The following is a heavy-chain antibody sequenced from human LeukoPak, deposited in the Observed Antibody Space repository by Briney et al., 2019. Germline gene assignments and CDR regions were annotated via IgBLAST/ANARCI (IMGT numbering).Heavy chain of an antibody. J-gene: IGHJ3*02. CDR1: GGSISSGDYY. CDR3: ARDLYDSSGFDAFDI. D-gene: IGHD3-22*01. Sequence: SQTLSLTCTVSGGSISSGDYYWSWIRQPPGKGLEWIGYIYNSGSTYYNPSLKSRATISVDTSKNKFSLRLSSVTAADTAVYYCARDLYDSSGFDAFDIWGQGTMVTVSS. CDR2: IYNSGST. V-gene: IGHV4-30-4*08.